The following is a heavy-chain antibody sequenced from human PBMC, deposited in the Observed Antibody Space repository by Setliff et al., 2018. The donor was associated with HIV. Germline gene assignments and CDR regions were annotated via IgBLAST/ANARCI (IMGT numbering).Heavy chain of an antibody. Sequence: GGSLRLSCVASGFTFNNAWMNWVRQAPGKGLEWVSYISSGSVNIFYADSVKGRFTISRDNAKNSLYLQMNSLRAEDTAIYYCARGVRGVVNGMDVWGQGTMVTVSS. V-gene: IGHV3-48*04. D-gene: IGHD3-10*01. CDR3: ARGVRGVVNGMDV. CDR1: GFTFNNAW. J-gene: IGHJ6*02. CDR2: ISSGSVNI.